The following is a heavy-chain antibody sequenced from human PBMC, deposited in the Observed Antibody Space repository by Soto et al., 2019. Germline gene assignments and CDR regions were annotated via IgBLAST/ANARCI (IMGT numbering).Heavy chain of an antibody. J-gene: IGHJ6*02. CDR1: GFTVSSNY. D-gene: IGHD6-13*01. Sequence: GGSLRLSCAASGFTVSSNYMSWVRQAPGKGLEWVSVIYSGGSTYYADSVKGRFTISRDNSKNTLYLQMNSLRAEDTAVYYCASPIAEAGQYYYGMDVWGQGTTVTVSS. CDR2: IYSGGST. CDR3: ASPIAEAGQYYYGMDV. V-gene: IGHV3-53*01.